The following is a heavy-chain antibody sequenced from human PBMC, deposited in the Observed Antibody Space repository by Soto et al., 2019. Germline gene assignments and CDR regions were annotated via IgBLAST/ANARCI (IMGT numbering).Heavy chain of an antibody. CDR3: ARENSGDGYIYLDY. D-gene: IGHD5-12*01. V-gene: IGHV4-31*03. CDR2: IYSSGNT. J-gene: IGHJ4*01. CDR1: GDSIIRIGYY. Sequence: SETLSLTCTVSGDSIIRIGYYWSWIRQHPGKGLEWIGYIYSSGNTYYNPSLKNRVTLSVDTSKNQFSLKLSSVTAADTAVYFCARENSGDGYIYLDYWGRGTLVTVS.